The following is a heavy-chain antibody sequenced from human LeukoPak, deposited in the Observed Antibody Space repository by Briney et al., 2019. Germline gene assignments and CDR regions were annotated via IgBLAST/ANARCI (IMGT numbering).Heavy chain of an antibody. CDR1: GGSFSGYY. Sequence: SETLSLTCAVYGGSFSGYYWSWIRQPPGKGLEWIGEINHSGSTNYDPSLKSRVTISVDTSKNQFSLKLSSVTAADTAVYYCARQLPPLRMTAYDYWGQGTLVTVSS. V-gene: IGHV4-34*01. CDR2: INHSGST. CDR3: ARQLPPLRMTAYDY. J-gene: IGHJ4*02. D-gene: IGHD1-7*01.